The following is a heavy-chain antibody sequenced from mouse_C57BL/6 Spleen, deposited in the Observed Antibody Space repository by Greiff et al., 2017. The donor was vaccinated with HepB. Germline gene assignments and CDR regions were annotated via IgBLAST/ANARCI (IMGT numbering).Heavy chain of an antibody. CDR1: GYSFTGYF. J-gene: IGHJ3*01. CDR3: ARGYDYPFAY. D-gene: IGHD2-4*01. CDR2: INPYNGDT. Sequence: VQLQQSGPELVKPGASVKISCKASGYSFTGYFMNWVKQSHGKSLEWIGRINPYNGDTFYNQKFKGKATLTADKSSSTAYMQLSSLTSEDSAVYFCARGYDYPFAYWGQGTLVTVSA. V-gene: IGHV1-20*01.